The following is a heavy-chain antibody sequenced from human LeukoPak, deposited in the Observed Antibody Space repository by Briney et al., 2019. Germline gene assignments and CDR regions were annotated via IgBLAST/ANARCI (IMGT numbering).Heavy chain of an antibody. V-gene: IGHV3-7*01. CDR1: GFTFSSYW. CDR2: INLDGSEK. D-gene: IGHD3-10*01. J-gene: IGHJ4*02. CDR3: ARSRSGGY. Sequence: TGESLRLSCAASGFTFSSYWMSWVRHTPGKGLEWVANINLDGSEKYYVDSVKGRFTISRDNAKNSLYLQMDSLRAEDTTVYYCARSRSGGYWGQGTLVTVSS.